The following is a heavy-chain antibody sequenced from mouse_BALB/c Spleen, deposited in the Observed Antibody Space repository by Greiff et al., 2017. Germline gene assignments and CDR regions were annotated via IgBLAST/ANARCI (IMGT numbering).Heavy chain of an antibody. Sequence: EVQLVESGGGLVQPGGSRKLSCAASGFTFSSFGMHWVRQAPEKGLEWVAYISSGSSTIYYADTVKGRFTISRDNPKNTLFLQMTSLRSEDTAMYYCARCYDGYYAMDYWGQGTSVTVSS. CDR2: ISSGSSTI. V-gene: IGHV5-17*02. D-gene: IGHD2-3*01. CDR1: GFTFSSFG. J-gene: IGHJ4*01. CDR3: ARCYDGYYAMDY.